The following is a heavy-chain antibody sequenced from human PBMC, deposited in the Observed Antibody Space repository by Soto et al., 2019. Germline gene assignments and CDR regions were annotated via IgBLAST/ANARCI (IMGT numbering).Heavy chain of an antibody. D-gene: IGHD2-2*02. CDR1: GFTFSSYA. CDR2: ISYDGRKK. V-gene: IGHV3-30*04. J-gene: IGHJ6*02. Sequence: QVQLVESGGGVVQPGRSLRLSCAASGFTFSSYAMHWARQAPGKGLAWVAVISYDGRKKDYADSVKGRFTISRDNSNNTVYLQMNGLRAEDTAVYYCARGCSSNDCYTNYYYYYAMDVWGHGTTVTVSS. CDR3: ARGCSSNDCYTNYYYYYAMDV.